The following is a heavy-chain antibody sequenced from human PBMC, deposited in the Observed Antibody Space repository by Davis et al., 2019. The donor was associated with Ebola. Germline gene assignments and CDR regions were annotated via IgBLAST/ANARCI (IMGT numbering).Heavy chain of an antibody. CDR1: GFSLSIYG. J-gene: IGHJ4*02. D-gene: IGHD3-10*01. Sequence: GGSLRLSCAASGFSLSIYGMHWVRQAPGKGLEWVAGISYHGNYKYYVDSVKGRFTVSRDNSDNTVFLQMDSLRGDDTAVYYCAQEYCANSGSYCTVFDHWGQGTLVTVSS. CDR2: ISYHGNYK. V-gene: IGHV3-30*18. CDR3: AQEYCANSGSYCTVFDH.